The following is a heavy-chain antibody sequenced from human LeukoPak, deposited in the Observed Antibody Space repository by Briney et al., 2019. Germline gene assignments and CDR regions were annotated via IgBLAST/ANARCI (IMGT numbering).Heavy chain of an antibody. D-gene: IGHD3-22*01. CDR1: GFTFSSYS. Sequence: GGSLRLSCAASGFTFSSYSMNWVRQAPGKWLEWVSSISSSSSYIYYADSVKGRFTISRDNAKNSLYLQMNSLRAEDTAVYYCARTVRSYYYDSSGYYPSDYWGQGTLVTVSS. J-gene: IGHJ4*02. CDR2: ISSSSSYI. V-gene: IGHV3-21*01. CDR3: ARTVRSYYYDSSGYYPSDY.